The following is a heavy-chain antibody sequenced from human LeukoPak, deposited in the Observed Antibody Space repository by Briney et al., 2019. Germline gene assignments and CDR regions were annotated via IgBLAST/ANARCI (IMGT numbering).Heavy chain of an antibody. CDR3: ARSENLVVPAVFDY. D-gene: IGHD2-2*01. CDR1: GFIFRRYS. CDR2: ISSSSSTI. J-gene: IGHJ4*02. V-gene: IGHV3-48*01. Sequence: GGAVRLPCAACGFIFRRYSMNWVRQPPAKGLEGVSYISSSSSTIYYADSVKGRLSIARDNAKNSLYMQMNSLRAEDTAVYYCARSENLVVPAVFDYWGQGTLVTVSS.